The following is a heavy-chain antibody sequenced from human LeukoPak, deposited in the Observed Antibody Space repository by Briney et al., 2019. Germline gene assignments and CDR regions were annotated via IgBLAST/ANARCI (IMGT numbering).Heavy chain of an antibody. Sequence: ASVKVSCKVSGYTLTELSMHWVRQAPGKGLAWMGGFDPEDGETIYAQKFQGRVTMTEDTSTDTAYMELSSLRSEDTAVYYCARGSGSPWYFDYWGQGALVTVSS. CDR2: FDPEDGET. D-gene: IGHD3-10*01. J-gene: IGHJ4*02. CDR3: ARGSGSPWYFDY. CDR1: GYTLTELS. V-gene: IGHV1-24*01.